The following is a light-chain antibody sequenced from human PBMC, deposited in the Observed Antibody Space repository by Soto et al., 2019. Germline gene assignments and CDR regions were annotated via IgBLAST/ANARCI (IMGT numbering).Light chain of an antibody. CDR1: QSLVYSDGNTH. J-gene: IGKJ2*01. CDR3: RQGIYCLRYT. V-gene: IGKV2D-30*01. Sequence: DVVMTQSPLSLPVTLGHPASISCRSSQSLVYSDGNTHLNWVQQRPGQSPRRLIYKVSNWDSGVPDRFNGSGSGADFTLKISRVEAEDVGIYYYRQGIYCLRYTVAQGTKLEIK. CDR2: KVS.